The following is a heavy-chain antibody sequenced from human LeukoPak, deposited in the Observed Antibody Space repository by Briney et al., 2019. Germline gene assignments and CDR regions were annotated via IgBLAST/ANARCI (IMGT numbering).Heavy chain of an antibody. J-gene: IGHJ6*02. Sequence: GASVKVSCKASGYTFTSYATNWVRQAPGQGLEWMGWINTNTGNPTYAQGFTGRFVFSLDTSVSTAYLQISSLKAEDTAVYYCARGEILRFLEWLLSPYYYYYGMDVWGQGTTVTVSS. CDR3: ARGEILRFLEWLLSPYYYYYGMDV. D-gene: IGHD3-3*01. V-gene: IGHV7-4-1*02. CDR1: GYTFTSYA. CDR2: INTNTGNP.